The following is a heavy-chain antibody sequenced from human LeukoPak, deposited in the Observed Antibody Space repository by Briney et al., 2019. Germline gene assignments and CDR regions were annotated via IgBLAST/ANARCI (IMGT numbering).Heavy chain of an antibody. CDR2: ISAYNGNT. CDR1: GYTFTSYA. Sequence: GASVKVSCKASGYTFTSYAMNWVRQAPGQGLEWMGWISAYNGNTNYAQKLQGRVTMTTDTSTSTAYMELRSLRSDDTAVYYCAVRPSRGYSYGPLDYWGQGTLVTVSS. D-gene: IGHD5-18*01. J-gene: IGHJ4*02. V-gene: IGHV1-18*01. CDR3: AVRPSRGYSYGPLDY.